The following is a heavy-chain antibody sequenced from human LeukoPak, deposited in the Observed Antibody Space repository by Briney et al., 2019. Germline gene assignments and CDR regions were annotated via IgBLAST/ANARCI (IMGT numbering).Heavy chain of an antibody. D-gene: IGHD5-24*01. CDR3: ARERGGYNAAFYFDY. Sequence: GGSLRLSCAASGFTFSSYSMNWVRQAPGKGLEWVSSMSITSSYIFYADSVKGRFTISRDNAKNTLYLQLNSLRAEDTAVYYCARERGGYNAAFYFDYWGQGTLVTVSS. CDR1: GFTFSSYS. J-gene: IGHJ4*02. CDR2: MSITSSYI. V-gene: IGHV3-21*04.